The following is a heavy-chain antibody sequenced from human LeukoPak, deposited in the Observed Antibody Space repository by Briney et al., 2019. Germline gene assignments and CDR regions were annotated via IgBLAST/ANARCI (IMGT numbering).Heavy chain of an antibody. Sequence: PSETLSLTCTVSGGSISSGSYYWSWIRQPAGKGLEWIGRIYTSGSTNYNPSLKSRVTISVDTSKNQFSLKLSSVTAADTAVYYCARGWSVTKPNYYYYYYMDVWGKGTTVTVSS. CDR1: GGSISSGSYY. J-gene: IGHJ6*03. D-gene: IGHD4-11*01. V-gene: IGHV4-61*02. CDR3: ARGWSVTKPNYYYYYYMDV. CDR2: IYTSGST.